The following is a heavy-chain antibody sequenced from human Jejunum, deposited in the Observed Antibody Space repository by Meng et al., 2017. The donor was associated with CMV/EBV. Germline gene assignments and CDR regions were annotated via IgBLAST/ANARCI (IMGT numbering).Heavy chain of an antibody. CDR2: PFLAVAT. CDR1: RSSITAFS. Sequence: VSRSSITAFSWGCVRPSPGHVLVWIGFPFLAVATHSHPSLRSRVTISVKTSKTQFSLMLSSVTAADTAVYYCAGRMAVAGTFVIYWGRGTRVTVSS. V-gene: IGHV4-59*01. CDR3: AGRMAVAGTFVIY. D-gene: IGHD6-19*01. J-gene: IGHJ1*01.